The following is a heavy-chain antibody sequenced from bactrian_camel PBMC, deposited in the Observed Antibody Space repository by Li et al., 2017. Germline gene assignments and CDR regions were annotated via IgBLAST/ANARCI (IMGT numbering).Heavy chain of an antibody. CDR3: AAGHRSDYNCLLDEYNY. CDR2: LLTDNPST. Sequence: HVQLVESGGGSARVGGSLRLSCLSSVDTGTKRCMAWFRQRAGKGREAVAALLTDNPSTYYAANVVGRFTISQDNDKKTIYLQMNNLDIADTAMYYCAAGHRSDYNCLLDEYNYWGQGTQVTVS. D-gene: IGHD4*01. V-gene: IGHV3S1*01. CDR1: VDTGTKRC. J-gene: IGHJ4*01.